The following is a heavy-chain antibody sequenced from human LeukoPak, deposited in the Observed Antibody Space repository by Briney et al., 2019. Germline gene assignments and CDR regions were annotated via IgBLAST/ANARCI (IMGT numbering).Heavy chain of an antibody. Sequence: GSLRLSCAASGFTLEDYGMRGVRETPQRGGGRGSGIKLNGGSTGYEDSVKERITTSRDNAKNSLYLQMNSLRAEDTALYYCAREIEDILVVPSAEDRSAYYMDVWGKGTTVTVSS. J-gene: IGHJ6*03. CDR1: GFTLEDYG. CDR2: IKLNGGST. CDR3: AREIEDILVVPSAEDRSAYYMDV. D-gene: IGHD2-2*01. V-gene: IGHV3-20*04.